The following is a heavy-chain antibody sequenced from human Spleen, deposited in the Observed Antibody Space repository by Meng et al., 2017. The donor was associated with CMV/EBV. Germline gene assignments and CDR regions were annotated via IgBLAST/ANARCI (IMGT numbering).Heavy chain of an antibody. J-gene: IGHJ4*02. D-gene: IGHD1-14*01. V-gene: IGHV4-39*01. Sequence: LRGSGPGLVKPSRPLSLTCPVAGGSFGSSRHYWGWIRKPPGKGLEWIGSIYYSGSTYYNPSLRSRVTMSLDTSKNQFSLKLSSVTAADRAVYYCTRRTLPFEVWGQGTLVTVSS. CDR2: IYYSGST. CDR3: TRRTLPFEV. CDR1: GGSFGSSRHY.